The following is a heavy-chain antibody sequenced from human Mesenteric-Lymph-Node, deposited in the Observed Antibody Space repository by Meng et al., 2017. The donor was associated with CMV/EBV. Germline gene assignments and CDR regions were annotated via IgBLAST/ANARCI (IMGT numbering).Heavy chain of an antibody. CDR3: ACISYCTSVTCYYLDY. J-gene: IGHJ4*02. Sequence: ASVKVSCKASGYTFTTYYISWVRQVTGQGLEWMGRMNPNKDNTGYAQKLQGRVTMTRDTSTDTAYMELSSLGSEDSAIYYCACISYCTSVTCYYLDYWGQGTLVTVSS. CDR1: GYTFTTYY. D-gene: IGHD2-8*01. CDR2: MNPNKDNT. V-gene: IGHV1-8*01.